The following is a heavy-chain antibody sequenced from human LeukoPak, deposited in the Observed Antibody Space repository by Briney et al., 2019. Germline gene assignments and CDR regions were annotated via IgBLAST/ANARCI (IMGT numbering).Heavy chain of an antibody. CDR1: GFTFSSYA. CDR2: ISSNGGST. CDR3: ARRGNYSYYHMDV. V-gene: IGHV3-64*01. Sequence: GGSLRLSCAASGFTFSSYAMHWVRQAPGKGLEYVSAISSNGGSTYYANSVKGRFTISRDNSKNTLYLQMGSLRAEDMAVYYCARRGNYSYYHMDVWGKGTTVTVSS. J-gene: IGHJ6*03.